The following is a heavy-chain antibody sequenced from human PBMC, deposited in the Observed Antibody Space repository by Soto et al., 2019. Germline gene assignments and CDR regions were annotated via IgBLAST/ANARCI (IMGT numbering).Heavy chain of an antibody. V-gene: IGHV3-53*01. CDR3: ARATVVNLYLYYFDY. D-gene: IGHD4-17*01. CDR2: IYSGGST. CDR1: GFTVSSNY. J-gene: IGHJ4*02. Sequence: GGSLRLSCAASGFTVSSNYMSWVRQAPGKGLEWVSVIYSGGSTYYADSAKGRFTISRDNSKNTLYLQMNSLRAEDTAVYYCARATVVNLYLYYFDYWGQGTLVTVSS.